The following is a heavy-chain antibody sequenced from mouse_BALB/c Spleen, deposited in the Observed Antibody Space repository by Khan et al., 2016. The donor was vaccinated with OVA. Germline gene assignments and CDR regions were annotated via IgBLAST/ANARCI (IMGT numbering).Heavy chain of an antibody. D-gene: IGHD2-14*01. CDR1: GDSISSGY. CDR2: MISSGYN. CDR3: ARSTYRYAFAY. J-gene: IGHJ3*01. Sequence: EVQLQESGPSLVQPSQTLSLTCSVTGDSISSGYWSWIRKFPGNKLEYMGYMISSGYNYYNPSLKSRISITRHTSKNQYYLQLNSVTTEDTATYYCARSTYRYAFAYWGQGTLVTVSA. V-gene: IGHV3-8*02.